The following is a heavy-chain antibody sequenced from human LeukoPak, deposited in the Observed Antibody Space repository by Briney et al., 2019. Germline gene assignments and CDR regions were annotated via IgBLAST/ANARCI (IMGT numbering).Heavy chain of an antibody. V-gene: IGHV3-33*08. J-gene: IGHJ3*02. D-gene: IGHD3-22*01. Sequence: GGSLRLSCAVSGFTFRNYWMSWVRQAPGKGLEWVAVIWYDGSNKYYADSVKGRFTISRDNSKNTLYLQMNSLRAEDTAVYYCARGHHYYDSSGYSAGAFDIWGQGTMVTVSS. CDR1: GFTFRNYW. CDR2: IWYDGSNK. CDR3: ARGHHYYDSSGYSAGAFDI.